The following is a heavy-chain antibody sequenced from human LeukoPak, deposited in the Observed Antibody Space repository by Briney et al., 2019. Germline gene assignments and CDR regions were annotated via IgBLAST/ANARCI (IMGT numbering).Heavy chain of an antibody. CDR1: GGSISSSNW. CDR3: ARIRITMIARAYFDY. V-gene: IGHV4-4*02. Sequence: PSETLSLTCAVSGGSISSSNWWSWVRQPPGKGLEWIGEIYHSGSTNYNPSLKSRVTISVDKSKNQFSLKLSSVTAADTAVYYCARIRITMIARAYFDYWGQGTLVTVSS. CDR2: IYHSGST. D-gene: IGHD3-22*01. J-gene: IGHJ4*02.